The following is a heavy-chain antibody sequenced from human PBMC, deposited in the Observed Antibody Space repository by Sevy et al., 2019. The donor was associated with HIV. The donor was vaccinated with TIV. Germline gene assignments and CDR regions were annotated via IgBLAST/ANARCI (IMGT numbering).Heavy chain of an antibody. CDR1: GYSFTSYG. D-gene: IGHD3-10*01. J-gene: IGHJ4*02. V-gene: IGHV1-18*01. CDR2: IGVYNGNA. Sequence: ASVKVSCKASGYSFTSYGISWVRQAPGQGLEWMGWIGVYNGNANSAQKLQGRITMTTDTSTSTAYIELTSLRSDDTAVYTSARVPTYYYGSRTYFDYWGQGTLVTVSS. CDR3: ARVPTYYYGSRTYFDY.